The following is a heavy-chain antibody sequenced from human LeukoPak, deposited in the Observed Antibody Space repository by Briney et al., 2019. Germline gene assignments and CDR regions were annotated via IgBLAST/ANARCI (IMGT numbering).Heavy chain of an antibody. CDR2: IYTSGST. Sequence: SETLSLTCTVSGGSISSGSYYWSWIRQPAGKGLEWIGRIYTSGSTNYNPSLRSRATISVDTSKNQFSLKLSSVTAADTAVYYCAREKVVITTRYFDYWGQGTLVTVSS. J-gene: IGHJ4*02. CDR1: GGSISSGSYY. CDR3: AREKVVITTRYFDY. V-gene: IGHV4-61*02. D-gene: IGHD3-22*01.